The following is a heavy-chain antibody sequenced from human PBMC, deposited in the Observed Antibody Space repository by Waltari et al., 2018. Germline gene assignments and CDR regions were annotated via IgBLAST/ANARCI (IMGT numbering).Heavy chain of an antibody. CDR3: VREKSGSSYYYYGMDV. CDR1: GFTFSSYS. Sequence: EVQLVESGGGLVKPGGSLRLSCAASGFTFSSYSMNWVRQAPGKGLEWVSSISSSSSYIYYADSVKGRFTISRDNAKNSLYLQMNSLRAEDTAVYYCVREKSGSSYYYYGMDVWGQGTTVTVSS. D-gene: IGHD1-26*01. CDR2: ISSSSSYI. V-gene: IGHV3-21*01. J-gene: IGHJ6*02.